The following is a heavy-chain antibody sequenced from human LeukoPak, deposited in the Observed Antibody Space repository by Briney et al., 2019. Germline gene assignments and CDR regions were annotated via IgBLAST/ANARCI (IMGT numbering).Heavy chain of an antibody. D-gene: IGHD5-12*01. Sequence: ASVKVSCKASGYTFTGYYMHWVRQAPGQGLEWMGWINPNSGDTNYAQKFQGRVTMTRDTSISTAYMELSSLRSDDTAVYYCVREGRTDYSGYEAWDPALNWFDPWGQGTLVTVSS. J-gene: IGHJ5*02. CDR3: VREGRTDYSGYEAWDPALNWFDP. CDR2: INPNSGDT. CDR1: GYTFTGYY. V-gene: IGHV1-2*02.